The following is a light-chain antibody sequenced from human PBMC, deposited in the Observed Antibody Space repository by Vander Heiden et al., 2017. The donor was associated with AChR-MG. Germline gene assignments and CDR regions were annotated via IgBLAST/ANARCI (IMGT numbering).Light chain of an antibody. CDR3: QQDGSSPLT. CDR1: QSVSSSY. CDR2: GAS. V-gene: IGKV3-20*01. J-gene: IGKJ4*01. Sequence: EIVLTQSPATLSLSPGERATLSCRASQSVSSSYLAWYQQKPGQAPRLLIYGASSRASGIPDRFSGSGSGTDFTLTISRLEPEDFAVYHCQQDGSSPLTFGGGTKVEIK.